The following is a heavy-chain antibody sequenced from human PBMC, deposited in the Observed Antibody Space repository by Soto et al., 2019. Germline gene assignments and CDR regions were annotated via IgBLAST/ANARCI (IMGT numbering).Heavy chain of an antibody. CDR1: GFTFSLYA. CDR3: AKGDWLYDNYYGMEV. J-gene: IGHJ6*02. Sequence: EEQLLESGGGLVQPGGSLRLSCAASGFTFSLYAMTWFRHTPGKGLEWVASISGTGERTYYADSVKGRFIISKDNSKNTVFLQMNSLRAEDTAEYYCAKGDWLYDNYYGMEVWGQGTSVTVSS. CDR2: ISGTGERT. V-gene: IGHV3-23*01. D-gene: IGHD3-9*01.